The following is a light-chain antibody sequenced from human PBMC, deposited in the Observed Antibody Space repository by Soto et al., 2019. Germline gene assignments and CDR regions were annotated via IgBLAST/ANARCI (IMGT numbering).Light chain of an antibody. CDR2: GAS. CDR1: QSVSSSY. J-gene: IGKJ1*01. V-gene: IGKV3-20*01. CDR3: QQYGSSSWT. Sequence: DIVLTQSPVTLSLSPGERATLSCRASQSVSSSYLAWYQQKPGQAPRLLIYGASSRATGIPDRFSGSGSGTDFTLTISRLEPEDFAVYYCQQYGSSSWTFGQGTKVDIK.